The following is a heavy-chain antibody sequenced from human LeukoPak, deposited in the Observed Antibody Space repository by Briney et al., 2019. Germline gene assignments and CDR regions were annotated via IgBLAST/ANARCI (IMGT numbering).Heavy chain of an antibody. V-gene: IGHV3-7*01. Sequence: PGGSLRLSCAASGFTFSSYWMSWVRQAPGKGLEWVANIKQDGSEKYYVDSVKGRFTISRDNSKNTLYLQMNSLRAEDTAVYYCAKYREFDILTGYPNWFDPWGQGTLVIVSS. D-gene: IGHD3-9*01. CDR1: GFTFSSYW. CDR3: AKYREFDILTGYPNWFDP. J-gene: IGHJ5*02. CDR2: IKQDGSEK.